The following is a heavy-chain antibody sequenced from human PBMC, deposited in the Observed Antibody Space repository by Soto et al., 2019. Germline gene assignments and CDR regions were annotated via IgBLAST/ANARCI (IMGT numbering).Heavy chain of an antibody. J-gene: IGHJ6*02. V-gene: IGHV1-46*01. Sequence: ASVKVSCKASGYTFTSYYMHWVRQAPGQGLEWMGIINPSGGSTSYAQKFQGRVTMTRDTSTSTVYMELSSLRSEDTAVYYCARAPGGRGKLLLWEDIKVPGPYGMDVWGQGTTVTVSS. CDR1: GYTFTSYY. CDR2: INPSGGST. D-gene: IGHD2-15*01. CDR3: ARAPGGRGKLLLWEDIKVPGPYGMDV.